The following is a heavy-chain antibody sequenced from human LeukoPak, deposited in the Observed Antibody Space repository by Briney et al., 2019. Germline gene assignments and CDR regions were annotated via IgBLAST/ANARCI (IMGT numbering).Heavy chain of an antibody. CDR2: IKQDGSEK. Sequence: GGSLRLSCAASGFTFSTYWMNWVRQAPGEGLEWVANIKQDGSEKYYVDSVKGRFTISRDNPKNSLYLQMNSLRADDTAVYFCARGLAAAGTRGPYWGQGTLVTVSS. J-gene: IGHJ4*02. V-gene: IGHV3-7*04. CDR3: ARGLAAAGTRGPY. CDR1: GFTFSTYW. D-gene: IGHD6-13*01.